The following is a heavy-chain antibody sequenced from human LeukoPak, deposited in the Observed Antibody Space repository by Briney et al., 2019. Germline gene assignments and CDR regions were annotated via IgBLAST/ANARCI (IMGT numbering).Heavy chain of an antibody. CDR3: TGGGWSTDAFDI. D-gene: IGHD6-19*01. Sequence: GGSLRLSCAASGYTFSNYAMSWVRQAPGKGLEWVSGISGSGGSTNYADSVKGRFTISRDNSKNTLFLQMNTLRAEDTAVYYCTGGGWSTDAFDIWGQGTRVTVSS. CDR2: ISGSGGST. CDR1: GYTFSNYA. J-gene: IGHJ3*02. V-gene: IGHV3-23*01.